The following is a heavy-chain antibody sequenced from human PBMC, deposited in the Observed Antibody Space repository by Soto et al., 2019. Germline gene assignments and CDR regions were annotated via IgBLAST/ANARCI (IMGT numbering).Heavy chain of an antibody. J-gene: IGHJ6*04. D-gene: IGHD2-2*01. CDR3: ARHPQLEGYYFYYYGMDV. CDR2: IYPGDSDT. Sequence: PGESLKISCKGSGYSFSSYWIGWVRQMPGKGLEWMGIIYPGDSDTTYNPSFQGQVTISADKSISTPYLQWSRLKPWDTAFFFFARHPQLEGYYFYYYGMDVGGKGTTVPVS. V-gene: IGHV5-51*01. CDR1: GYSFSSYW.